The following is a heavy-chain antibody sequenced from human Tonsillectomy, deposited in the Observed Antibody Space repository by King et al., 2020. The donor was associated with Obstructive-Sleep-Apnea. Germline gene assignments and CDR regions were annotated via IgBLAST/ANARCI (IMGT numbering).Heavy chain of an antibody. D-gene: IGHD1-26*01. Sequence: DVQLVESGGGLVKPGGSLRLSCSASGFTFISYSMKWVRQAPGKGLEGCSSISSSSSYIYYSDSWKGRFTISRDNAKNSLYLQMNSLRAEDTAVYYCARDHGATDYWGQGTLVTVSS. J-gene: IGHJ4*02. CDR2: ISSSSSYI. CDR1: GFTFISYS. V-gene: IGHV3-21*01. CDR3: ARDHGATDY.